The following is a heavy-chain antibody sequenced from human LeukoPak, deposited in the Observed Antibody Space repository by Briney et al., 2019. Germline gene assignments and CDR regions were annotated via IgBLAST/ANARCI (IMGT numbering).Heavy chain of an antibody. V-gene: IGHV1-2*02. CDR2: INPNSGGT. CDR3: ARDLLLRQDIVLMVYYYYGMDV. D-gene: IGHD2-8*01. CDR1: GYGFTGYY. J-gene: IGHJ6*02. Sequence: ASVKVSCKASGYGFTGYYIHWVRQAPGQGLEWMGWINPNSGGTNYAQKFQGRVTMTRDTSISTAYMELSRLRSDDTAVYYCARDLLLRQDIVLMVYYYYGMDVWGQGTTVTVSS.